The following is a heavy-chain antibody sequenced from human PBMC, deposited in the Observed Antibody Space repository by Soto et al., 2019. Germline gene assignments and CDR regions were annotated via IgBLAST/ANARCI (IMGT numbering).Heavy chain of an antibody. J-gene: IGHJ3*02. CDR2: IIPIFGTA. Sequence: QVQLVQSGAEVKKPGSSVKVSCKASGGTFSSYAISWVRQAPGQGLEWMGGIIPIFGTANYAQKFQGRVTITADESTSTAYMELSSLRSEDTAGYYWARERDSSGWYGHHDACDSWGQGTMVTVSS. CDR1: GGTFSSYA. V-gene: IGHV1-69*01. CDR3: ARERDSSGWYGHHDACDS. D-gene: IGHD6-19*01.